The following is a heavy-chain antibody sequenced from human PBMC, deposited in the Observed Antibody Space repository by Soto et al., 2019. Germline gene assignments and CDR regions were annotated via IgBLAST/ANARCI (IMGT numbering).Heavy chain of an antibody. CDR1: GYTLTELS. V-gene: IGHV1-24*01. J-gene: IGHJ6*03. Sequence: ASVKVSCKVSGYTLTELSMHWVRQAPGKGLEWMGGFDPEDGETIYAQKFQGRVTMTEDTSTDTAYMELSSLRSEDTAVYYCARVVAYYDILTDPSLYYYMDVWGKGTTVTVSS. CDR2: FDPEDGET. D-gene: IGHD3-9*01. CDR3: ARVVAYYDILTDPSLYYYMDV.